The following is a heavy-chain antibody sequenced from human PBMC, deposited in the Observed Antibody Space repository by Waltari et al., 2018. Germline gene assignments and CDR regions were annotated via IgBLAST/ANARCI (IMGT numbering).Heavy chain of an antibody. D-gene: IGHD2-21*01. CDR2: INTDTGNP. CDR3: AREVVPTSTIVVNWFDP. CDR1: GYTFTNYA. Sequence: ELKKPGASVKVSCKAIGYTFTNYAINWVRKAPGQGLEVMGWINTDTGNPTYAQGFTGRFVFSLDTSISTAYLQINSLKAEDTAIYYCAREVVPTSTIVVNWFDPWGQGTLVSVSS. J-gene: IGHJ5*02. V-gene: IGHV7-4-1*02.